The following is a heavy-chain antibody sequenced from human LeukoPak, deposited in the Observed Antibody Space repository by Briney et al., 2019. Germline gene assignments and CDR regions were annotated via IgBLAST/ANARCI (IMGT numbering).Heavy chain of an antibody. V-gene: IGHV3-23*01. CDR1: GFTFTNHA. CDR3: AKNVVFTRYFDS. D-gene: IGHD2-2*01. J-gene: IGHJ4*02. Sequence: GGSLRLSCAASGFTFTNHAMSWVRQAPGKGLQWIAVISGGGRTTEYADSVKGRFTVSRDSSMNTLPLHMDSLRVEDTAIYYCAKNVVFTRYFDSWGQGTLVTVSS. CDR2: ISGGGRTT.